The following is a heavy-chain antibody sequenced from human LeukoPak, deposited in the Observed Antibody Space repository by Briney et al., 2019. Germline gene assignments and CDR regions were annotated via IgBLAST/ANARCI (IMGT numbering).Heavy chain of an antibody. CDR3: ASSNPCSGYDSTNTY. J-gene: IGHJ4*02. CDR2: ISRSSNTI. V-gene: IGHV3-48*01. CDR1: GFTFRSHS. D-gene: IGHD5-12*01. Sequence: GGSLRLSCAASGFTFRSHSMTWVRQAPGKGLEWVSYISRSSNTIYYADYVKGRFTISRDNAKNSLYLQMNSLRAEDTAVYYCASSNPCSGYDSTNTYWGQGTLVTVSS.